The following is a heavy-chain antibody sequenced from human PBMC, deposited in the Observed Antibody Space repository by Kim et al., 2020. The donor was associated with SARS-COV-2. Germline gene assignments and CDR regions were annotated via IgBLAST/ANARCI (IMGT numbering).Heavy chain of an antibody. V-gene: IGHV4-59*01. D-gene: IGHD3-10*01. CDR3: ARVRYGSGFYYYYGLDV. CDR2: VFNSGST. J-gene: IGHJ6*02. Sequence: SETLSPTCTVSGGSISSYYWSWIRQPPGKGLEWIGYVFNSGSTNYNPSLKSRVTISVDTSKNQCSLNLTSVTAADTAVYYCARVRYGSGFYYYYGLDVWGQGTTVTVSS. CDR1: GGSISSYY.